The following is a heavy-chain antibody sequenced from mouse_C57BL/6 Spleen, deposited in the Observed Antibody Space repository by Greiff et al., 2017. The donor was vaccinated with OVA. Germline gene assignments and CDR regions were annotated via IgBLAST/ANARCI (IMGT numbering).Heavy chain of an antibody. J-gene: IGHJ3*01. V-gene: IGHV1-19*01. Sequence: VQLQQSGPVLVKPGASVKMSCKASGYTFTDYSMNWVKQSHGKSLEWIGVINPYNGGTSYNQKFKGKATLTVDKSSSTAYMELNSLTSEDSAVYYCATSYYGSSFWFAYWGQGTLVTVSA. D-gene: IGHD1-1*01. CDR3: ATSYYGSSFWFAY. CDR2: INPYNGGT. CDR1: GYTFTDYS.